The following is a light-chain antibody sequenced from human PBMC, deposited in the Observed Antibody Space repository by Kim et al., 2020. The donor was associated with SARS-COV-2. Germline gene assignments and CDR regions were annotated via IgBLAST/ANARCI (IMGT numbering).Light chain of an antibody. V-gene: IGKV1-39*01. Sequence: GDTVTLTCRASQSISTFLNWYQHRPGKAPKLLMFAASRLQSGVPSRFTGSGSGTDFTLTISSLQPEDFATYFCQQSYTTPRTFGQGTKLEI. CDR1: QSISTF. CDR2: AAS. CDR3: QQSYTTPRT. J-gene: IGKJ2*01.